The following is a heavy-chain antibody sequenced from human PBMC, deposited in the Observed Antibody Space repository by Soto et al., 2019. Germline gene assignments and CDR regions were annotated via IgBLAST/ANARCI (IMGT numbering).Heavy chain of an antibody. D-gene: IGHD3-16*02. CDR1: GFSLSTSEVG. CDR2: IYWDDVK. J-gene: IGHJ4*02. V-gene: IGHV2-5*02. Sequence: QITLKESGPMLVKRTQTLTLTCTFSGFSLSTSEVGVAWIRQPPGKALEWLATIYWDDVKRYSPALQISLTVANDPSKRQLVLIVSSLDVVDAGTYYCARVKDLYPILHYWGQGTPVTVSS. CDR3: ARVKDLYPILHY.